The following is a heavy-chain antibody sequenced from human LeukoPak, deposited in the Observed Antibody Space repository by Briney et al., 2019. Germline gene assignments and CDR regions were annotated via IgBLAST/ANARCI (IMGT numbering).Heavy chain of an antibody. J-gene: IGHJ4*02. CDR2: IYYSGST. CDR1: GGSFRSSSYY. Sequence: SETLSLTCTVSGGSFRSSSYYWGWIRQTPGKGLEWIGCIYYSGSTYYNPSLKSRVTISVDTSKNQFSLKLSSVTAADTAVYYCARGYSSSLYYFDYWGQGTLVTVSS. CDR3: ARGYSSSLYYFDY. D-gene: IGHD4-11*01. V-gene: IGHV4-39*07.